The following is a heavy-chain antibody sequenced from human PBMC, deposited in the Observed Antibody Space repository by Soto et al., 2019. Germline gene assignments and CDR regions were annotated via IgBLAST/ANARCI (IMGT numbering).Heavy chain of an antibody. D-gene: IGHD3-22*01. CDR2: IYSGGST. V-gene: IGHV3-53*01. Sequence: EVQLVESGGGLIQPGGSLRLSCAASGFTVSSNYMSWVRQAPGKGLEWVSVIYSGGSTYYADSVKGRFIISRDNSTNTLYLQMNSLRAEDTAVYYCARDRVESGYPEYFQHWGQGTLVTVSS. CDR3: ARDRVESGYPEYFQH. CDR1: GFTVSSNY. J-gene: IGHJ1*01.